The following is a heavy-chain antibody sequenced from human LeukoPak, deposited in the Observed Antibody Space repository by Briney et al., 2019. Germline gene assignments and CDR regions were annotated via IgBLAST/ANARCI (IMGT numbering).Heavy chain of an antibody. Sequence: GGSLRLSCVASGFTFSDYYMAWVRQAPGKGLVWVSRINNDGSYTNYAGSVKGRFTISRDNAKNTVYLQMNSLRAEDTAVFYCVRDLVDPADYWGQGTLVTVSS. CDR2: INNDGSYT. D-gene: IGHD2-8*02. CDR3: VRDLVDPADY. V-gene: IGHV3-74*01. CDR1: GFTFSDYY. J-gene: IGHJ4*02.